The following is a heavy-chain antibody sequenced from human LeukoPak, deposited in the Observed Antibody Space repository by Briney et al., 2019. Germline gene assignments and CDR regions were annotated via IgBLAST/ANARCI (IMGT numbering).Heavy chain of an antibody. CDR2: ISGSGGDT. D-gene: IGHD2-8*01. CDR3: AKDRSCTNNICHGDFDY. V-gene: IGHV3-23*01. Sequence: GGSLRLSCAASGFTFSNYAMSWVRQAPGKGLEGVSGISGSGGDTYYADSVKGRFTISRDNSKNTLYLQMNSLRAEDTAVYYCAKDRSCTNNICHGDFDYWGQGTLVTVSS. J-gene: IGHJ4*02. CDR1: GFTFSNYA.